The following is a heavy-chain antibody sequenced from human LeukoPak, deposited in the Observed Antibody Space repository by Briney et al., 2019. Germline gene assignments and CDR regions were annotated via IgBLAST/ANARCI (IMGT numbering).Heavy chain of an antibody. V-gene: IGHV3-21*01. Sequence: GGSLRLSCAASGFTFSSYSMNWVRQAPGKGLEWVSSISSSSNYIYYADSVKGRFTISRDNAKNSLYLQMNSLRAEDTAVYYCARVEVTPQLLNYFDYWGQGTLVTVSS. D-gene: IGHD2-2*01. J-gene: IGHJ4*02. CDR1: GFTFSSYS. CDR3: ARVEVTPQLLNYFDY. CDR2: ISSSSNYI.